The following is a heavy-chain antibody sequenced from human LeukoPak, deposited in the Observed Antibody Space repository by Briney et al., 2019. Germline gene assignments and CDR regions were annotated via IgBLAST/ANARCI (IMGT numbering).Heavy chain of an antibody. CDR2: INHSGGT. CDR1: GGSFSGYY. CDR3: ASGYDFWSGYRAFDY. Sequence: SETLSLTCAVYGGSFSGYYWSWIRQPPGKGLEWIGEINHSGGTNYNPSLKSRVTISVDTSKNQFSLKLSSVTAADTAVYYCASGYDFWSGYRAFDYWGQGTLVTVYS. J-gene: IGHJ4*02. D-gene: IGHD3-3*01. V-gene: IGHV4-34*01.